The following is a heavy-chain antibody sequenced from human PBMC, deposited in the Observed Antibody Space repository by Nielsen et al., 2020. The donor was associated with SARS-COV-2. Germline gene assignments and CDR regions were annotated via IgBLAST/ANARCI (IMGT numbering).Heavy chain of an antibody. V-gene: IGHV2-26*01. J-gene: IGHJ4*02. CDR3: ALISYDYVWGSYRYSPWILFDY. CDR2: IFSNDEK. D-gene: IGHD3-16*02. Sequence: WIRQPPGKALEWLAHIFSNDEKSYSTSLKSRLTISKDTSKSQVVLTMTNMDPVDTSTYYCALISYDYVWGSYRYSPWILFDYWGQGTLVTVSS.